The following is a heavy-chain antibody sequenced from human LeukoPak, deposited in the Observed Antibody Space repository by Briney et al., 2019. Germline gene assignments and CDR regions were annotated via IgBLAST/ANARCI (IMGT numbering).Heavy chain of an antibody. V-gene: IGHV4-39*07. CDR2: IYYNGAT. J-gene: IGHJ5*02. D-gene: IGHD5-18*01. Sequence: SETLSLTCTVSGGSISSSSYYWGWIRQPPGKGLEWIGSIYYNGATYYNPSLKSRVTISLDTSANQFSLRLTSVTAADTAVYFCARGRGYSYAFDPWGQGTLVTVSS. CDR1: GGSISSSSYY. CDR3: ARGRGYSYAFDP.